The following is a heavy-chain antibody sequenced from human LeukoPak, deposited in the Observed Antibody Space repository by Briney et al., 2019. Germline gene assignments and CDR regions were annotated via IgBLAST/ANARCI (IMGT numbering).Heavy chain of an antibody. D-gene: IGHD6-13*01. Sequence: PSETLSLTCTVAGGSISSGSYYWSWIPQPAGKGLEWIARIYTSGSTNYNPSLKSRVTISVDTSKNQFSLKLSSVTAAATAVYYCARVAAAGNYYYYYMDVWGKGTTVTVSS. V-gene: IGHV4-61*02. CDR3: ARVAAAGNYYYYYMDV. CDR2: IYTSGST. CDR1: GGSISSGSYY. J-gene: IGHJ6*03.